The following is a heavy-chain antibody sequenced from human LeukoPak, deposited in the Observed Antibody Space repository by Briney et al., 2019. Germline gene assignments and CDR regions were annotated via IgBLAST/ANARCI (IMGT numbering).Heavy chain of an antibody. Sequence: ASVRVSCKASGYXFTSYGISWVRQAPGQGLEWMGWISGDNGNTNYAQNLQGRVTVTTDTSTSTAYMELRSLKSDDTAVYYCARGGYFDSSGYYYPHFDYWGQGTLVTVSS. V-gene: IGHV1-18*01. CDR1: GYXFTSYG. J-gene: IGHJ4*02. D-gene: IGHD3-22*01. CDR2: ISGDNGNT. CDR3: ARGGYFDSSGYYYPHFDY.